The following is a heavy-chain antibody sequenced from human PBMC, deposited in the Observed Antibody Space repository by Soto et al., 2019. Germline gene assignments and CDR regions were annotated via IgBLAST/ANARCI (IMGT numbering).Heavy chain of an antibody. V-gene: IGHV4-39*01. J-gene: IGHJ4*02. CDR1: GGSLTTNTYY. D-gene: IGHD1-26*01. CDR2: IFYSGNT. Sequence: QLQLQESGPGLVKPSETLSLTCTVSGGSLTTNTYYWGWIRQSPGKGLEWIGNIFYSGNTYYNPSLASRVTLSVNTSTNQFSLKVTSVTAADTAAYYCASRFGRCFASWGQGTLVTVSS. CDR3: ASRFGRCFAS.